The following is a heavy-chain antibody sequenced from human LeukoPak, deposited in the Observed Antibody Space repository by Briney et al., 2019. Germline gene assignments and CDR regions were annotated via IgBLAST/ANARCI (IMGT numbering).Heavy chain of an antibody. D-gene: IGHD4-17*01. CDR2: ISYGGSNK. CDR1: GFTFSSYA. V-gene: IGHV3-30*18. Sequence: GGSLRLSCAASGFTFSSYAMSWVRQAPGKGLEWVGVISYGGSNKYYADSVEGGFTISRDNSKNTLYLQMNSLRAEDTAVYYCAKEIFPHYGDYGDYWGQGTLVTVSS. J-gene: IGHJ4*02. CDR3: AKEIFPHYGDYGDY.